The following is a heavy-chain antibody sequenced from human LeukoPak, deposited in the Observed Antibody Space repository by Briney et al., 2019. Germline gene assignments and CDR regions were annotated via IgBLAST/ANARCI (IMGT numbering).Heavy chain of an antibody. CDR2: IYIDDSM. J-gene: IGHJ6*03. CDR1: GFTVSHNF. V-gene: IGHV3-66*02. CDR3: AKDLRSGWYDYYYMDV. D-gene: IGHD6-19*01. Sequence: GGSLRLSCAVSGFTVSHNFMTWVRQAPGKGLEWVSVIYIDDSMSYADSVKDRFTISRDDSKNTLYLQMNSLRAEDTAVYYCAKDLRSGWYDYYYMDVWGKGTTVTVSS.